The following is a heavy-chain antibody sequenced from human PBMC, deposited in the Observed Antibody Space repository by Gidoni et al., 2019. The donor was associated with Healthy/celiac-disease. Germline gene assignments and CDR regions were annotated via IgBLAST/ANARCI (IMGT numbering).Heavy chain of an antibody. Sequence: QVQLVQSGAEVKKPGAAVTVSCKACGYPFPGYYMHWVRQAPGQGLEWMGWINPNSGGTNYAQKFQGRVTMTRDTSISTAYMELSRLRSDDTAVYYCARDYDRLDYCGQGTLVTVSS. CDR3: ARDYDRLDY. D-gene: IGHD3-22*01. CDR1: GYPFPGYY. J-gene: IGHJ4*02. CDR2: INPNSGGT. V-gene: IGHV1-2*02.